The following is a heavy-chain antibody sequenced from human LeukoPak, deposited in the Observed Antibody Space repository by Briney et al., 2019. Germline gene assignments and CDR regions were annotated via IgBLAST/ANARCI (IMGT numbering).Heavy chain of an antibody. Sequence: PGGSLRLSCAASGFTFSSYWMSWVRQAPGKGLEWVANIKQDGSEKYYVDSVKGRFTISRDNAKNSLYLQMNSLRAEDTAVYYCAREPGWNASTINPNYYYGMDVWGQGTTVTVSS. V-gene: IGHV3-7*01. CDR2: IKQDGSEK. CDR1: GFTFSSYW. J-gene: IGHJ6*02. D-gene: IGHD5/OR15-5a*01. CDR3: AREPGWNASTINPNYYYGMDV.